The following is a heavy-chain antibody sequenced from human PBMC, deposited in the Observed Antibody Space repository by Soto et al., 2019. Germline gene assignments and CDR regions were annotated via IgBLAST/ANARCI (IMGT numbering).Heavy chain of an antibody. Sequence: ASVKVSCKASGYTLASYGISWVRQAPGQGLEWMGWISAYNGNTNYAQKLQGRVTMTTDTSTSTAYMELRSLRSDDTAVYYCARDLAAGNCDYWGEGTLVTVSS. D-gene: IGHD6-13*01. CDR1: GYTLASYG. CDR3: ARDLAAGNCDY. CDR2: ISAYNGNT. V-gene: IGHV1-18*01. J-gene: IGHJ4*02.